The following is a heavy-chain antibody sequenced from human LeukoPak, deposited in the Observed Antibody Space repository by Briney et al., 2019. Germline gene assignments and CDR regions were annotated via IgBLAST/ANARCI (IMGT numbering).Heavy chain of an antibody. CDR1: GFTFSDYY. Sequence: GSLRLSCAASGFTFSDYYMIWIRQAPGKGLEWVSYISSSGSTIYYADSVKGRFTISRDNAKNSLYLQMNSLRAEDTAVYYCARESIAVAGTVHWGQGTLVTVSS. V-gene: IGHV3-11*01. D-gene: IGHD6-19*01. J-gene: IGHJ4*02. CDR3: ARESIAVAGTVH. CDR2: ISSSGSTI.